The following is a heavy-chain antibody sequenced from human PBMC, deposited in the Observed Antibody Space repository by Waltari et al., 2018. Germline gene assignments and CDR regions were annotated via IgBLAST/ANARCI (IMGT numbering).Heavy chain of an antibody. CDR3: ATVWELLRGYYYYGMDV. J-gene: IGHJ6*02. V-gene: IGHV1-2*06. D-gene: IGHD1-26*01. CDR2: INPNSGET. Sequence: QVQLVQSGAEVKKPGASVKVSCKASGYTFTGYYMHWVRQAPGQGLEWMGRINPNSGETIYAQKFQGRVTMTEDTSTDTAYMELSSLRSEDTAVYYCATVWELLRGYYYYGMDVWGQGTTVTVSS. CDR1: GYTFTGYY.